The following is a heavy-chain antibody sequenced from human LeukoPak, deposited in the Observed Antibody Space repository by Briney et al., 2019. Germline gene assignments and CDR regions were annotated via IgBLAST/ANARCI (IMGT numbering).Heavy chain of an antibody. V-gene: IGHV3-7*01. CDR1: GLSFRSFW. D-gene: IGHD3-22*01. J-gene: IGHJ4*02. CDR3: ARDRIYYYDSSGFYFDY. Sequence: GGSLRLSCAASGLSFRSFWMSWVRQAPGKGLEWVANIRPDGSAGNYVDSVKGRFTISRDNAKNSLYLQMNSLRAEDTAVYYCARDRIYYYDSSGFYFDYWGQGTLVTVSS. CDR2: IRPDGSAG.